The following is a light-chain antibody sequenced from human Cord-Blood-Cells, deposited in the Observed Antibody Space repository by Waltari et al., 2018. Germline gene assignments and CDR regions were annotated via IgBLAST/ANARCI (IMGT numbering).Light chain of an antibody. Sequence: QSALTQPRSVSGSPGQSVTISCTGTSSDVGGYNYVSWYQQHPGKAPKLMIYDVITRPSGVPDRFSGSKSGNTASLTISGLQAEDEADYYCCSYAGSYTWVFGGGTKLTVL. CDR2: DVI. CDR3: CSYAGSYTWV. V-gene: IGLV2-11*01. CDR1: SSDVGGYNY. J-gene: IGLJ3*02.